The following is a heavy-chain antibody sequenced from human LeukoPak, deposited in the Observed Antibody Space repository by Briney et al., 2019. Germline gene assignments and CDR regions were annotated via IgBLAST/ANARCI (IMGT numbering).Heavy chain of an antibody. CDR1: GFSFGDYA. V-gene: IGHV3-30*04. J-gene: IGHJ4*02. CDR2: ISYDGSDE. D-gene: IGHD6-19*01. CDR3: ARENRGWFPAY. Sequence: GGSLRLSCAASGFSFGDYAMHWVRQAPGKGLEWVALISYDGSDEYYADSVKGRFTISRDTPRNTLSLQMNSLRAEDTAEYYYARENRGWFPAYWGQGTLVTVSS.